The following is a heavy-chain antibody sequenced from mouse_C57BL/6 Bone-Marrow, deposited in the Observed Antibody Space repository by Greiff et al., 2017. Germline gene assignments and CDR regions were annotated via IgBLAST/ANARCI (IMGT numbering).Heavy chain of an antibody. D-gene: IGHD1-1*01. Sequence: QVQLQQPGAELVKPGASVKMSCKASGYTFTSYWITWVKQRPGQGLEWIGDIYPGSGSTNYNEKFKSKATLTVDTSSSTAYMQLSSLTSEDSAVYYGARSGVVATYWYFDVWGTGTTVTVSS. J-gene: IGHJ1*03. CDR1: GYTFTSYW. V-gene: IGHV1-55*01. CDR3: ARSGVVATYWYFDV. CDR2: IYPGSGST.